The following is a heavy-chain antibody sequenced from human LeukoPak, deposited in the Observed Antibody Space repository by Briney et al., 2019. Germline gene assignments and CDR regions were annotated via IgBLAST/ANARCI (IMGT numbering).Heavy chain of an antibody. V-gene: IGHV1-58*02. D-gene: IGHD2-15*01. CDR3: ARRGYCSGGSCQGLFDY. J-gene: IGHJ4*02. CDR1: VFTFTSSA. CDR2: IVVGSGNT. Sequence: AVKVPCKASVFTFTSSAMQWLRQARAQRREGIVWIVVGSGNTNYAHKLQVRVTMTTDTSTSTAYMELRSLRSDDTAVYYCARRGYCSGGSCQGLFDYWGQGTLVTVSS.